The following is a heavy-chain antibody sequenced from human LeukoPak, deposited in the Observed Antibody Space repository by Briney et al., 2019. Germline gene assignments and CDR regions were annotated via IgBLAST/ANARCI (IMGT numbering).Heavy chain of an antibody. Sequence: GGSLRLSCEGPGMPFSSYTINWVRQAPGKGLEWVSGISANGVSTYYGDSAKGRFTTSRDNSKNTVFLQLNSLRVEDTAVYYCARMPSTEIYYFYYMDVWGKGPRVLVSS. V-gene: IGHV3-23*01. CDR1: GMPFSSYT. J-gene: IGHJ6*03. D-gene: IGHD2-2*01. CDR3: ARMPSTEIYYFYYMDV. CDR2: ISANGVST.